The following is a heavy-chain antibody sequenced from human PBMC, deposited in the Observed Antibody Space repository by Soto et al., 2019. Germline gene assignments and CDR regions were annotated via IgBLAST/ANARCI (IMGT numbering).Heavy chain of an antibody. CDR3: APSPIIAAAGINWFDP. J-gene: IGHJ5*02. CDR1: GYTFTSYG. CDR2: ISGYNANT. Sequence: QVQLVQSGAEVKKPGASVKVSCKASGYTFTSYGISWVRQAPGQGLEWMGWISGYNANTNYAQKFQGRLTMTTDTSTSTAYMELRSLRSDDTAVYYCAPSPIIAAAGINWFDPWGQGTLVTVSS. V-gene: IGHV1-18*01. D-gene: IGHD6-13*01.